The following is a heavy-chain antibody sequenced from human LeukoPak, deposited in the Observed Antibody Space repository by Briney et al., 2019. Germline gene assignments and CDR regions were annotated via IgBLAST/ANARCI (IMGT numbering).Heavy chain of an antibody. J-gene: IGHJ4*02. V-gene: IGHV3-30*18. CDR1: GFTFSQYG. Sequence: PGGSLRLSCAASGFTFSQYGMHWVRQAPGKGLEWVAAIAHDGSNKYYADSVKGRFTISRDNSKNTLYLQMNSLRAEDTAVYYCAKFASGSYYQGVDYWGQGTLVTVSS. D-gene: IGHD3-10*01. CDR3: AKFASGSYYQGVDY. CDR2: IAHDGSNK.